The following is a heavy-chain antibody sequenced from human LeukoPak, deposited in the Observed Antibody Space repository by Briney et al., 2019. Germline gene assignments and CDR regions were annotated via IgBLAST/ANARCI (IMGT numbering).Heavy chain of an antibody. CDR3: ARDYGDY. CDR1: GGSISSGSYL. J-gene: IGHJ4*02. CDR2: IYTSGRT. D-gene: IGHD4-17*01. Sequence: PSETLSLTCTVSGGSISSGSYLWSWIRQPAGKGLEWIGRIYTSGRTNYNPSLESRVTISLDTSRNQFSLKLNSVTAADTAVYYCARDYGDYWGQGTLVTVSS. V-gene: IGHV4-61*02.